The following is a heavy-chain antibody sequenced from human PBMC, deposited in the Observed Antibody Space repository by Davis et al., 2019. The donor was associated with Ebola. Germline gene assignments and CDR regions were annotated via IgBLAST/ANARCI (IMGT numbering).Heavy chain of an antibody. D-gene: IGHD3-22*01. Sequence: ASVKVSCKASGYTFTGYYMHWVRQAPGQGLEWMGIINPSGGSTSYAQKFQGRVTMTRDTSTSTVYMELSSLRSEDTAVYYCARQMIVVVITEGDAFDIWGQGTMVTVSS. J-gene: IGHJ3*02. CDR1: GYTFTGYY. V-gene: IGHV1-46*01. CDR2: INPSGGST. CDR3: ARQMIVVVITEGDAFDI.